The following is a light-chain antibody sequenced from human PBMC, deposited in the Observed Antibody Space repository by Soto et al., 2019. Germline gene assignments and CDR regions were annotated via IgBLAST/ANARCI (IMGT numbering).Light chain of an antibody. Sequence: DIVMTQSPDSLAVSLRGGATINCKSRHSLLYNSNNKTYLAWYQQKPGQAPRLLIYGASSRATGIPDRFSGSGSGTDFTLTISRLEPEDLAVYYCQQYGSSPGWTFGQGTKVDIK. J-gene: IGKJ1*01. V-gene: IGKV4-1*01. CDR1: HSLLYNSNNKTY. CDR3: QQYGSSPGWT. CDR2: GAS.